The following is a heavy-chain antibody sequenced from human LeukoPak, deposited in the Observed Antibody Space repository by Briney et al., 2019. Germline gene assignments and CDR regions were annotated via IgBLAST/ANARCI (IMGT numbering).Heavy chain of an antibody. D-gene: IGHD6-6*01. V-gene: IGHV3-7*01. CDR1: GFTYSSYW. CDR3: ARVYRSSSGYCFDY. Sequence: PGGSLRLSCAVSGFTYSSYWMSWVRQAPGKGLEWVANIKQDGSGKYYVDSVKGRFTISRDNAKNSLYLQMNSLRAEDTAVYYCARVYRSSSGYCFDYWGQGTLVTVSS. CDR2: IKQDGSGK. J-gene: IGHJ4*02.